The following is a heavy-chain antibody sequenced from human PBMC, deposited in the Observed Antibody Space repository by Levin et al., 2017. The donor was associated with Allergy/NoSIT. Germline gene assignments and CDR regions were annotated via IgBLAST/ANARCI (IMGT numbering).Heavy chain of an antibody. Sequence: SETLSLTCTVSGGSISNNYWSWIRQPPGKGLEWIGYTPYSGSTNYNPSLKSRVTISLDTSKNQFSLRLTSVTAVDTALYFCARHLQGSCSGGSCYAYWYFDLWGRGTLVTVSS. D-gene: IGHD2-15*01. CDR1: GGSISNNY. CDR3: ARHLQGSCSGGSCYAYWYFDL. CDR2: TPYSGST. V-gene: IGHV4-59*08. J-gene: IGHJ2*01.